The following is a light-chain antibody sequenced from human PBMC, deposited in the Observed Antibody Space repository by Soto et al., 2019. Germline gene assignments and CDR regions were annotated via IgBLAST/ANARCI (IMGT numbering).Light chain of an antibody. Sequence: QSALTQPASVSGSPGQSINISCTGTRSDIGAYNFVSWYQQHPGEVPKLILYDVNVRPSGVSNRFSGSKSGNTASLTISGLQAEDEADYYCTLWTTSTTMIFGGGTKVTVL. CDR2: DVN. CDR3: TLWTTSTTMI. J-gene: IGLJ2*01. V-gene: IGLV2-14*03. CDR1: RSDIGAYNF.